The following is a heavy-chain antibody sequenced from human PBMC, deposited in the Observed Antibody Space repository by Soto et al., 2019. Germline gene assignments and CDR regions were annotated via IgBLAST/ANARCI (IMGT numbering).Heavy chain of an antibody. CDR3: PSETGTTGLRWFDP. J-gene: IGHJ5*02. Sequence: QVQLVQSGAEVKKPGSSVKVSCKASGGTFSSYTISWVRQAPEQGLEWMGRIIPILGIANYAQKFQGRVTITADKSTSTAYMELSSLRSEDTAVYYCPSETGTTGLRWFDPCGQGTLVTVSS. D-gene: IGHD1-7*01. CDR1: GGTFSSYT. V-gene: IGHV1-69*02. CDR2: IIPILGIA.